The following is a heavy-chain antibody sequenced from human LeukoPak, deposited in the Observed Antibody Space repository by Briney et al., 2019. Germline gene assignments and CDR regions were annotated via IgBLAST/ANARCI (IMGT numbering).Heavy chain of an antibody. V-gene: IGHV3-21*01. CDR1: GFTFSSYA. CDR3: ARDDVGAPDY. Sequence: GGSLRLSCAASGFTFSSYAMSWVRQAPGRGLEWVSSISSSSSYIYYADSVKGRFTISRDNAKNSLYLQMNSLRAEDTAVYYCARDDVGAPDYWGQGTLVTVSS. D-gene: IGHD1-26*01. CDR2: ISSSSSYI. J-gene: IGHJ4*02.